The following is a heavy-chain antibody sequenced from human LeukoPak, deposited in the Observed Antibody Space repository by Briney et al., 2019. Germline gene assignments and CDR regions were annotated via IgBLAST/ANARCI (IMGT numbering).Heavy chain of an antibody. CDR2: ISGSGGST. V-gene: IGHV3-23*01. J-gene: IGHJ4*02. CDR1: GFTFSSYS. Sequence: GGSLRLSCAASGFTFSSYSMSWVRQAPGKGLEWVSAISGSGGSTYYADSVKGRFTISRDNSKNTLYLQMNSLRAEDTAVYYCAKVENRYSYGYVDYWGQGTLVTVSS. CDR3: AKVENRYSYGYVDY. D-gene: IGHD5-18*01.